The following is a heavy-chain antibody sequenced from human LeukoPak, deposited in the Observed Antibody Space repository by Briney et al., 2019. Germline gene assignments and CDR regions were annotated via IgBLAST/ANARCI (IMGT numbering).Heavy chain of an antibody. Sequence: PSETLSLTCTVSGYSITNNNWWGWIRQPPGKGLEWIGYIYYSGSAYYNAPLKSRVTMSVDSSKNQFSLELSSVTAVDTAVYYCARNQAVAANRGAFDIWGQGTMVTVSS. D-gene: IGHD6-19*01. J-gene: IGHJ3*02. V-gene: IGHV4-28*01. CDR3: ARNQAVAANRGAFDI. CDR1: GYSITNNNW. CDR2: IYYSGSA.